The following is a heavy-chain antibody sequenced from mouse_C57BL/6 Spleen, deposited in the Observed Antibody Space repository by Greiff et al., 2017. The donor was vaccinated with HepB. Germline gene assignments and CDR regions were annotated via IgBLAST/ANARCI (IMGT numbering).Heavy chain of an antibody. CDR1: GFTFSSYT. D-gene: IGHD3-2*02. Sequence: EVKLMESGGGLVKPGGSLKLSCAASGFTFSSYTMSWVRQTPEKRLEWVATISGGGGNTYYPDSVKGRFTISRDNAKNTLYLQMSSLRSEDTALYYCARRGDSSGYQFAYWGQGTLVTVSA. CDR3: ARRGDSSGYQFAY. J-gene: IGHJ3*01. V-gene: IGHV5-9*01. CDR2: ISGGGGNT.